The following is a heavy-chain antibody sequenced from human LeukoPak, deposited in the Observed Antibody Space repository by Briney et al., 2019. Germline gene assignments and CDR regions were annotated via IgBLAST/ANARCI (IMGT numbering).Heavy chain of an antibody. J-gene: IGHJ6*04. Sequence: GGSLRLSCAASGFTFDDYGMNWVRQAPGKGLEWVSGINWNGGSTGYADSVKGQFTISRDDAKNSLYLQMNSLRAEDSAMYYCARFGGDYYYYRVDVWGKGTTVTVSS. V-gene: IGHV3-20*04. D-gene: IGHD2-21*01. CDR1: GFTFDDYG. CDR3: ARFGGDYYYYRVDV. CDR2: INWNGGST.